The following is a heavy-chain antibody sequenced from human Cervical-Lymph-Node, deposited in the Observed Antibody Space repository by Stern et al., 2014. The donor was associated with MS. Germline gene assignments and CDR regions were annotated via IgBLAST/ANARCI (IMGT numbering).Heavy chain of an antibody. CDR1: GYSFTGYY. CDR2: INPNSCGT. CDR3: ARGPTDYGHYYVYGMDV. V-gene: IGHV1-2*06. J-gene: IGHJ6*02. D-gene: IGHD4/OR15-4a*01. Sequence: QVQLVQSGAEGKKPGASVNVSCKASGYSFTGYYIHWVRQAPGQGLEWMGRINPNSCGTKYAQKFQGRVAMTRDTSISTANMELNRLRPDDTAVYYCARGPTDYGHYYVYGMDVWGRGTTVTVSS.